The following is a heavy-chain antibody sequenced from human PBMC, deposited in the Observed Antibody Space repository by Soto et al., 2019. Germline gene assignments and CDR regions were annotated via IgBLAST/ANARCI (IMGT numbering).Heavy chain of an antibody. V-gene: IGHV4-4*02. CDR2: IYHSGNT. CDR1: GGSISSSNW. D-gene: IGHD4-17*01. CDR3: ARLDFGTVTSSP. Sequence: QVQLQESGPGLVKPSGTLSLTCAVSGGSISSSNWWSWVRQSPGKGLEWIGEIYHSGNTNYNPSLQSRVTISVDKSKNQFSLNLSSVTAADTAVYYCARLDFGTVTSSPWGQGTLGTVSS. J-gene: IGHJ5*02.